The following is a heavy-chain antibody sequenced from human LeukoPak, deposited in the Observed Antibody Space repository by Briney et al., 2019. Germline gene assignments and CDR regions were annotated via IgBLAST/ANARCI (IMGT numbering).Heavy chain of an antibody. D-gene: IGHD6-19*01. CDR1: GGSISSRNYC. CDR2: IYYSGGT. J-gene: IGHJ4*02. CDR3: AREVAGTPWIDN. Sequence: SETLSLTCTVSGGSISSRNYCWGWIRQPPGKGLEWIGNIYYSGGTYYNPSLKSRVTISVDTSKNQFSLKLSSVTAADTAVYYCAREVAGTPWIDNWGQGTLVTVSS. V-gene: IGHV4-39*02.